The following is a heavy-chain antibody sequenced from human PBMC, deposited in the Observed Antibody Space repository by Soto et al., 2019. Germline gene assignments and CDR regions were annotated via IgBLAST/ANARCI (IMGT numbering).Heavy chain of an antibody. CDR3: TRGTGTTIFYYGMDV. V-gene: IGHV3-49*04. J-gene: IGHJ6*02. Sequence: SLRLSCTPSGFIFGDYAMSWVRQAPGKGLEWVCFIRSKAYGGTTEYAASVKGRFTISRDDSKSIAYLQMNSLKTEDTAVYYCTRGTGTTIFYYGMDVWGQGTTVTVSS. CDR1: GFIFGDYA. D-gene: IGHD1-7*01. CDR2: IRSKAYGGTT.